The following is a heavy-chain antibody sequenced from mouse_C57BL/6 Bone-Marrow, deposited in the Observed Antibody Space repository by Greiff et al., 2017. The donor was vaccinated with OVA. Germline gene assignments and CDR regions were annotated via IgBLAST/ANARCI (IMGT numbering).Heavy chain of an antibody. V-gene: IGHV5-17*01. CDR3: ARRLLWLRAYYYAMDY. Sequence: DVQLVESGGGLVKPGGSLKLSCAASGFTFSDYGMHWVRQAPEKGLEWVAYLSSGSSTIYYADTVTGRFTISRDNAKNTLFLQMTSLRSEDTAMYYGARRLLWLRAYYYAMDYWGQGTSVTVSA. CDR2: LSSGSSTI. D-gene: IGHD2-2*01. J-gene: IGHJ4*01. CDR1: GFTFSDYG.